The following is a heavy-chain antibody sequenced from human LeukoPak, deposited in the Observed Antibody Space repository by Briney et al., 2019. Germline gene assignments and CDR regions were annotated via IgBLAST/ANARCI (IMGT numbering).Heavy chain of an antibody. V-gene: IGHV1-18*01. CDR3: ARAIRYQLLSDY. CDR1: GYTFTSYG. D-gene: IGHD2-2*01. CDR2: ISAYNGNT. J-gene: IGHJ4*02. Sequence: ASVKVSCKASGYTFTSYGISWVRQAPGQGLEWMGWISAYNGNTNYAQKLQGRATVTRDTSITTAYLELSSLRSEDTAVYYCARAIRYQLLSDYWGQETLVTVSS.